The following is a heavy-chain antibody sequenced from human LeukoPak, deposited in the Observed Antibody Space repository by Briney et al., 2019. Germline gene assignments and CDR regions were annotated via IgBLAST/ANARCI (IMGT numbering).Heavy chain of an antibody. Sequence: SETLSLTCTVSGGSISSSSYYWGWIRQPPGKGLEWIGSIYYSGSTYYNPSLKSRVTISVDTSKNQFSLKLSSVTAADTAVYYCARVRAFCSSTSCYSGRSAGEPNYFDYWGQGTLVTVSS. CDR3: ARVRAFCSSTSCYSGRSAGEPNYFDY. CDR1: GGSISSSSYY. CDR2: IYYSGST. D-gene: IGHD2-2*01. V-gene: IGHV4-39*07. J-gene: IGHJ4*02.